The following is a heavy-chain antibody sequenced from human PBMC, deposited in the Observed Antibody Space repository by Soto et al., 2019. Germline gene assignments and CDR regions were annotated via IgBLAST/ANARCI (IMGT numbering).Heavy chain of an antibody. CDR2: ISAYNGNT. CDR1: GYTFTSYG. CDR3: ARGGIVVVVAASLSWFDP. D-gene: IGHD2-15*01. Sequence: ASVKVYCKASGYTFTSYGISWVRQAPGQGLEWMGWISAYNGNTNYAQKLQGRVTMTTDTSTSTAYMELRSLRSDDTAVYYCARGGIVVVVAASLSWFDPRGQGTLVTVSS. V-gene: IGHV1-18*01. J-gene: IGHJ5*02.